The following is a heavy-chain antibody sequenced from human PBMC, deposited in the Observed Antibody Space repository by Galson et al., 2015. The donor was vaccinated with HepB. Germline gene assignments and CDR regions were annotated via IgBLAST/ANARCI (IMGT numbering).Heavy chain of an antibody. V-gene: IGHV4-59*01. D-gene: IGHD3-10*01. Sequence: SEPLSLTCTVSGGSISSYYWSWIRQPPGKGLEWIGYIYYSGSTNYNPSLKSRVTISVDTSKNQFSLKLSSVTAADTAVYYCAGGTGSGSYYLDRYWYFDLWGRGTLVTVSS. CDR2: IYYSGST. CDR3: AGGTGSGSYYLDRYWYFDL. J-gene: IGHJ2*01. CDR1: GGSISSYY.